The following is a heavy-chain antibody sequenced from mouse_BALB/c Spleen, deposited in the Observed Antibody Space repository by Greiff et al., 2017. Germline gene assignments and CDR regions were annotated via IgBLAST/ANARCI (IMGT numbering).Heavy chain of an antibody. J-gene: IGHJ3*01. Sequence: EVQLVESGPDLVKPSQSLSLTCSVTGYSITSGYYWNWIRQFPGNKLEWMGYISYDGSNNYNPSLKNRISITRDTSKNQFFLKLNSVTTEDTATYYCARVPPIYYGYDVHFAYWGQGTLVTVSA. CDR3: ARVPPIYYGYDVHFAY. CDR1: GYSITSGYY. CDR2: ISYDGSN. D-gene: IGHD2-2*01. V-gene: IGHV3-6*02.